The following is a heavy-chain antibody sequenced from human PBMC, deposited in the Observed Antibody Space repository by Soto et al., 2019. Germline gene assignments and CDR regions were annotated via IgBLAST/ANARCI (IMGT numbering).Heavy chain of an antibody. Sequence: SGPTLVNPTETLTLTCTVSGFSLSNARMGVSWIRQPPGKTLEWLAHIFSNDEKSYSTSLKSRLTISKDTSKSQVVLTMTNMDPVGTATYYCARIVTMVRGVIIYYYYYMDVWGKGTTVTVSS. CDR3: ARIVTMVRGVIIYYYYYMDV. CDR1: GFSLSNARMG. D-gene: IGHD3-10*01. J-gene: IGHJ6*03. V-gene: IGHV2-26*01. CDR2: IFSNDEK.